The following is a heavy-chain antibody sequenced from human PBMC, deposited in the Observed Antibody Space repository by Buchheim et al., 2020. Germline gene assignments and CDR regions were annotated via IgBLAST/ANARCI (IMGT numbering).Heavy chain of an antibody. CDR1: GFTFSSYG. V-gene: IGHV3-30*18. Sequence: QVQLVESGGGVVQPGRSLRLSCAASGFTFSSYGMHWVRQAPGKGLEWVAVISYDGSNKYYADSVKGRFTISRANSKNTLYLQMNSLRAEDTAVYYCAKDPRIVASYYFDYWGQGTL. CDR2: ISYDGSNK. CDR3: AKDPRIVASYYFDY. J-gene: IGHJ4*02. D-gene: IGHD3-22*01.